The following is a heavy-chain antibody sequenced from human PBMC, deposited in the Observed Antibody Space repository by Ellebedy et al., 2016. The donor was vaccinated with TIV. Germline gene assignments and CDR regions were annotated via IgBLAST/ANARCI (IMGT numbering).Heavy chain of an antibody. CDR3: VRLPGYSSGWYYFDY. Sequence: GESLKISXAASGFSFSSYGMHWVRQAPGKGLEWVAVIWYDGSNKYYADSVKGRFTISRDNSKNTLYLQMNSLRAEDTAVYYCVRLPGYSSGWYYFDYWGQGTLVTVSS. CDR1: GFSFSSYG. D-gene: IGHD6-19*01. J-gene: IGHJ4*02. CDR2: IWYDGSNK. V-gene: IGHV3-33*01.